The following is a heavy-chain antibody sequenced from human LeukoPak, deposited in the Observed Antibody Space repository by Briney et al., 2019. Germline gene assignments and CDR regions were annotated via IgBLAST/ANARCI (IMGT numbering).Heavy chain of an antibody. D-gene: IGHD2-2*01. J-gene: IGHJ5*02. CDR3: ARRLTQYDCFDP. CDR2: TYYRSTWYN. Sequence: SQTLSLTCAISGDSVSSNSVTWNWIRQSPSRGLEWLGRTYYRSTWYNDYAVSVRGRITVNPDTSKNQFSLHLNSVIPEDTAVYYCARRLTQYDCFDPWGQGILITVSS. CDR1: GDSVSSNSVT. V-gene: IGHV6-1*01.